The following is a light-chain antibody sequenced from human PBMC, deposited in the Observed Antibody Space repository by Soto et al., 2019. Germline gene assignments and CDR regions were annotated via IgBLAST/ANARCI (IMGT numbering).Light chain of an antibody. CDR3: QHGYTTPFT. V-gene: IGKV1-39*01. CDR2: AAS. J-gene: IGKJ3*01. Sequence: DIQMTQSPSSLSASVGDRVTITCRASQNISSYLNWYQQKPGKAPKLLIYAASNLQSGVPSRFSGRGYGTDFTLTISSLQPEDFATYYCQHGYTTPFTFGPGTKVDIK. CDR1: QNISSY.